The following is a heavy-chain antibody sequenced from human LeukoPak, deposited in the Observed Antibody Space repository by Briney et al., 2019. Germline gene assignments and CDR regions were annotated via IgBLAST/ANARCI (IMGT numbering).Heavy chain of an antibody. CDR2: ISTNGGST. CDR3: ARNIAVAGDDY. D-gene: IGHD6-13*01. V-gene: IGHV3-64*01. J-gene: IGHJ4*02. Sequence: GSLRLSCAASGFTFSSYTMHWVRQAPGKGLEYVSAISTNGGSTSYANSVKGRFTISRDNSKNTLYLQMGSPRAEDLAVYYCARNIAVAGDDYWGRGTLVTVSS. CDR1: GFTFSSYT.